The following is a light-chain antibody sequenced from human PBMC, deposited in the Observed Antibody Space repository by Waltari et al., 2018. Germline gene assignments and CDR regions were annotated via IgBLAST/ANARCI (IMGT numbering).Light chain of an antibody. CDR2: GAS. CDR3: QQYNNWPFT. CDR1: QSVDNN. V-gene: IGKV3-15*01. Sequence: EIVMTQSPATLSVSPGESATLSCRASQSVDNNLAWYQQNPGQAPRLLIYGASTRATGIAARFSGSGSGTEFTFTISSLQSEDFAVYYCQQYNNWPFTFGRGTKLELK. J-gene: IGKJ2*01.